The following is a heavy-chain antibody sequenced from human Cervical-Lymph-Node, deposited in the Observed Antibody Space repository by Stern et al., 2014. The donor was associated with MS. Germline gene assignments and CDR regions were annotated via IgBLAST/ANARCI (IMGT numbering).Heavy chain of an antibody. J-gene: IGHJ4*02. CDR2: IIPLFQAP. CDR1: GDNFSTYA. D-gene: IGHD3-3*01. CDR3: ARGSAYFDFWISSYCHFEY. Sequence: QVQLVESGAEVKKPGSSVKVSCKASGDNFSTYAINWLRQAPGQGLEWVGGIIPLFQAPDYAHRLQGRVTITADGPTSTVFMELSSLRSDDTAVYYCARGSAYFDFWISSYCHFEYWGQGSLITVSS. V-gene: IGHV1-69*01.